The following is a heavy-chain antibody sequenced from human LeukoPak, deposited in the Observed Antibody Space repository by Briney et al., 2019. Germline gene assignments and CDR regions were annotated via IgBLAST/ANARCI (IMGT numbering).Heavy chain of an antibody. V-gene: IGHV4-59*01. CDR2: IYYSGST. Sequence: SETLSLTCTVSGGSISSYYWSWIRQPPGKGLEWIGYIYYSGSTNYNPSLKSRVTISVDTSKNQFSLKLSSVTAADTAVYYCARGGVLRFLEWSNRGYYYYGMDVWGQGTTVTVSS. CDR1: GGSISSYY. J-gene: IGHJ6*02. D-gene: IGHD3-3*01. CDR3: ARGGVLRFLEWSNRGYYYYGMDV.